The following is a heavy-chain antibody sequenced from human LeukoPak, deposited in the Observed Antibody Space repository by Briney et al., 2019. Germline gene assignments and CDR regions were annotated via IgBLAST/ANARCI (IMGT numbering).Heavy chain of an antibody. Sequence: GGSLRLSCAASGFTFSSYAMHWVRQAPGKGLEWVAVISYDGSNKYYADSVKGRFTISRDNSKNTLYLQMNSLRAEDTAVYYCARDALERGYFGYWGQGTLVTVSS. CDR1: GFTFSSYA. J-gene: IGHJ4*02. CDR3: ARDALERGYFGY. D-gene: IGHD3-16*01. V-gene: IGHV3-30-3*01. CDR2: ISYDGSNK.